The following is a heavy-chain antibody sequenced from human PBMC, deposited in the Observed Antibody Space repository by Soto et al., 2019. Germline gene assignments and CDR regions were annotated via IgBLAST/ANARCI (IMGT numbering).Heavy chain of an antibody. CDR3: ARDRRQLVRWGLYALDI. V-gene: IGHV4-31*03. D-gene: IGHD6-6*01. CDR1: GGSISSGGYY. J-gene: IGHJ3*02. CDR2: IYYSGST. Sequence: SETLSLTCTVSGGSISSGGYYWSWIRQHPGKGLEWIGYIYYSGSTYYNPSLKSRVTLSVDTSKNQFSLKLSSVTAADTAVYYCARDRRQLVRWGLYALDIWGQGTMVTVSS.